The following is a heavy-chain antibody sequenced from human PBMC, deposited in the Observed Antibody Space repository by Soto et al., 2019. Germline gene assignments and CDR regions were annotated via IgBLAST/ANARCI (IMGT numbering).Heavy chain of an antibody. CDR2: ISAYNGNT. V-gene: IGHV1-18*01. Sequence: ASVKVSCKASGYTITSYGINWVRQAPGQGLEWMGWISAYNGNTNYAQKLQGRVTMTTDTSTSTAYMELRSLRSDDTAVYYCAREQYYYDSSGYSDAFDIWGQGTMVTVSS. CDR1: GYTITSYG. CDR3: AREQYYYDSSGYSDAFDI. D-gene: IGHD3-22*01. J-gene: IGHJ3*02.